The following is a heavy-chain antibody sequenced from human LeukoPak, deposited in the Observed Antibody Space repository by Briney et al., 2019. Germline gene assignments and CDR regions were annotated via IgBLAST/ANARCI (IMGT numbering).Heavy chain of an antibody. J-gene: IGHJ4*02. CDR1: GFTFSSYA. D-gene: IGHD5-18*01. CDR2: ISYDGSNK. Sequence: GGSLRLSCAASGFTFSSYAMHWVRQAPGKGLEWVAVISYDGSNKYYADSVKGRFTISRDNSKNTLYLQMNSLRAEDTAVYYCAHGGGYSYGQCPQFDYWGQGTLVTVSS. V-gene: IGHV3-30-3*01. CDR3: AHGGGYSYGQCPQFDY.